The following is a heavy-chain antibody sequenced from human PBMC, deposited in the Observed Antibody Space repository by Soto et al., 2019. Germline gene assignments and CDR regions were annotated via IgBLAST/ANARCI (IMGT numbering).Heavy chain of an antibody. Sequence: LCLTCTVSCGSISSYYWRWIRQPPWNALEWVGYIYYSGSTHCNPSLKSRATISLDTSKNQFSLKLSSVSAADTAVYYGARQGPASILNTWFDPWGQGTLVTVSS. CDR2: IYYSGST. D-gene: IGHD2-2*01. CDR3: ARQGPASILNTWFDP. V-gene: IGHV4-59*01. CDR1: CGSISSYY. J-gene: IGHJ5*02.